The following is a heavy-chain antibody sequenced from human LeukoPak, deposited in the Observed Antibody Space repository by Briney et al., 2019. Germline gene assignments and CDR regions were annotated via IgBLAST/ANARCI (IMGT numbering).Heavy chain of an antibody. D-gene: IGHD2-15*01. CDR2: ISRNGGST. V-gene: IGHV3-64D*06. Sequence: QPGGSLRLSCSASGFTFNSYPVHWVRQAPGKGLEYVSGISRNGGSTYYADSVKGRFTISRDNSKNTLYLQMSSLRAEDTAVYFCVRGYSFGPYGMDVWGQGTTVTVSS. J-gene: IGHJ6*02. CDR3: VRGYSFGPYGMDV. CDR1: GFTFNSYP.